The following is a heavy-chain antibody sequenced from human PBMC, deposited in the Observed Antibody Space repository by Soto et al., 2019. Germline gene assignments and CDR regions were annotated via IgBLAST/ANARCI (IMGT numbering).Heavy chain of an antibody. J-gene: IGHJ6*02. V-gene: IGHV1-69*13. CDR2: IIPIFGTA. CDR3: ARQPAYSNYYYYGMDV. CDR1: GGTFSSYA. D-gene: IGHD4-4*01. Sequence: SVKVSCKASGGTFSSYAISWVRQAPGQGLQWMGGIIPIFGTANYAQKFQGRVTITADESTSTAYMGLSSLRSEDTAVYYCARQPAYSNYYYYGMDVWGQGTTVTVS.